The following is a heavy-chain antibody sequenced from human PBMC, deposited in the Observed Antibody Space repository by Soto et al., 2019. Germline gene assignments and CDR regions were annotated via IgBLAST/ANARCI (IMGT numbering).Heavy chain of an antibody. J-gene: IGHJ4*02. CDR3: ATERAGGYYTSGIYKPFGD. CDR1: GFTVSNAW. Sequence: EVQLVESGGGLVKPGGSLRLSCAASGFTVSNAWMSWVRQAPGKGLEWVGRIKSESEGGTTDYAAPVKGRFTISRDDSKNTLYLQMNSLKTEDTAVYYCATERAGGYYTSGIYKPFGDWGQGTLVTVSS. CDR2: IKSESEGGTT. V-gene: IGHV3-15*01. D-gene: IGHD3-10*01.